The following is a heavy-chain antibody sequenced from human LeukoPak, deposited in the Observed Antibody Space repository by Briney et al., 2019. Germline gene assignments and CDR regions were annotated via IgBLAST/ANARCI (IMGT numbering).Heavy chain of an antibody. CDR2: IHSRGDNT. D-gene: IGHD2-8*01. Sequence: GGSLRLSCAASGFSSNSFGMSWVRQTAGKGLEWVSSIHSRGDNTHYANSLEGRFTISRDTWKNTVYLQMNRLRVEDKATYCCVRQILGGAYLYYLCVWGTGTPVTVSS. V-gene: IGHV3-23*01. CDR3: VRQILGGAYLYYLCV. CDR1: GFSSNSFG. J-gene: IGHJ6*03.